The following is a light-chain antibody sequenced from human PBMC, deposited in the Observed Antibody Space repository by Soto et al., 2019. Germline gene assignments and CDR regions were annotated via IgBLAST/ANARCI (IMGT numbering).Light chain of an antibody. Sequence: EIVLTQSPVTLSLSPGERATLSCRASQSVSSALAWYQQKPGQAPRLLIYDASNRVTGIPARFSGSGSGTDFTLTISSLEPEDFAVYYCQQRSNWPPAITFGQGTRLEIK. CDR3: QQRSNWPPAIT. CDR2: DAS. V-gene: IGKV3-11*01. J-gene: IGKJ5*01. CDR1: QSVSSA.